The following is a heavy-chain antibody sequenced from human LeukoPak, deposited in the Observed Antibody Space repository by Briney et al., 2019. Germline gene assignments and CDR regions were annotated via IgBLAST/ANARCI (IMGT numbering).Heavy chain of an antibody. V-gene: IGHV3-66*01. J-gene: IGHJ4*02. CDR2: ISSAGTT. CDR1: GFTVSSSY. D-gene: IGHD6-13*01. Sequence: GGSLRLSCAASGFTVSSSYMNWVRQAPGKGLEWVSIISSAGTTYYADSVKGRFTISRDNSKNTVYLQVNSLRDEDTAVYYCARDLEAANTYYFDYWGQGTMVTVSP. CDR3: ARDLEAANTYYFDY.